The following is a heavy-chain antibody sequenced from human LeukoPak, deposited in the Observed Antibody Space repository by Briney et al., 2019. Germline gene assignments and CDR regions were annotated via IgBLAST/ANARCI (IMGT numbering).Heavy chain of an antibody. CDR1: GGSISSYY. V-gene: IGHV4-4*07. CDR3: AREHPLDYGSGSLGGFWFDP. J-gene: IGHJ5*02. CDR2: IYTSGST. D-gene: IGHD3-10*01. Sequence: SETLSLTCTVSGGSISSYYWSWIRQPSGKGLEWIGRIYTSGSTNYNPSLKSRVTMSVDTSKNQFSLKLSSVTAADTAVYYCAREHPLDYGSGSLGGFWFDPWAREPWSPSPQ.